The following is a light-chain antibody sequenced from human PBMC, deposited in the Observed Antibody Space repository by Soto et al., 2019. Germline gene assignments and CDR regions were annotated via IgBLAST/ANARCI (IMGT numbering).Light chain of an antibody. J-gene: IGKJ1*01. V-gene: IGKV1-17*01. CDR2: AAS. CDR1: QDIRND. Sequence: DIQMTQSPSSLSASVGDRVTITCRASQDIRNDLGWYQQKTGKAPKRLIYAASSLQSEVPSRFSGSGSGTEFTLTISSLQPEDYATYYCLQHNDYPPTFGQGTKVEI. CDR3: LQHNDYPPT.